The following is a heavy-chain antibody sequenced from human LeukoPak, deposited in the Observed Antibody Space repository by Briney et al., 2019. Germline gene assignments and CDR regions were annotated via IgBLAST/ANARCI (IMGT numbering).Heavy chain of an antibody. Sequence: PSETLSLTCTVFGGSISSYYWSWIRQPPGKGLEWIAYISDIGSINYNPSLKSRVTISLDTSRNQFSLKLSSVTAADTAVYYCAGHHPRNTVDFWGQGTLVTVSS. D-gene: IGHD2-8*02. J-gene: IGHJ4*02. CDR2: ISDIGSI. CDR1: GGSISSYY. CDR3: AGHHPRNTVDF. V-gene: IGHV4-59*08.